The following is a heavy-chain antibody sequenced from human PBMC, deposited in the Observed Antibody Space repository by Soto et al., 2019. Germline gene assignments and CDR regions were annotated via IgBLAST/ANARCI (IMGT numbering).Heavy chain of an antibody. J-gene: IGHJ6*02. V-gene: IGHV3-72*01. D-gene: IGHD2-2*01. CDR2: TRNKANSYTT. CDR3: ASRVRSYAVQNYYGMDV. Sequence: EVQLVASGGGLVQPGGSLSLSCAASGFTFRDHYMDWVRQAPGKGLEWVGRTRNKANSYTTEYAAAVKGRFTIQRDESKTSLYLHMNSLKTEDTAVYYCASRVRSYAVQNYYGMDVWGQLNTVTVAS. CDR1: GFTFRDHY.